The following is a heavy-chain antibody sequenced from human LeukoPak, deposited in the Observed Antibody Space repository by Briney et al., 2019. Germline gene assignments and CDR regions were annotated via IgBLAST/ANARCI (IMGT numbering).Heavy chain of an antibody. J-gene: IGHJ4*02. Sequence: GGSLRLSCAASGFTFSSYAMSWVRQAPGKGLEWVSAISGSGGSTYYADSVKGRFTISRDNSKNTLYLQMNSLRAEDMAVYYCAKDRGFIAAAGSDDYWGQGTLVTVSS. D-gene: IGHD6-13*01. CDR1: GFTFSSYA. CDR2: ISGSGGST. V-gene: IGHV3-23*01. CDR3: AKDRGFIAAAGSDDY.